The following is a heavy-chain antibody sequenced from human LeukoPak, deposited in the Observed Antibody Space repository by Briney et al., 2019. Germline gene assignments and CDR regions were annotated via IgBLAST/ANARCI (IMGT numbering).Heavy chain of an antibody. Sequence: GGSLRLSCAASGFTFYDYAMHWVRQAPGKGLEWVSGISWNSGSIGYADSVKGRFTISRDNAKNSLYLQMNSLRAEDTALYYCARQQQLFVYMDVWGKGTTVTISS. CDR2: ISWNSGSI. J-gene: IGHJ6*03. D-gene: IGHD6-13*01. V-gene: IGHV3-9*01. CDR3: ARQQQLFVYMDV. CDR1: GFTFYDYA.